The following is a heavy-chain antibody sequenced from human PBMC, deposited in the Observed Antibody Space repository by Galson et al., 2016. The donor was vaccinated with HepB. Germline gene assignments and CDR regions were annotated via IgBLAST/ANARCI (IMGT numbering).Heavy chain of an antibody. CDR2: IFYSGTS. CDR1: SGSISSSSYY. D-gene: IGHD3-16*01. Sequence: ETLSLTCIVSSGSISSSSYYWGWIRQPPGKGLEWIGSIFYSGTSYYNPSLKSRVTMSVDTSKNQFSLRLSSMTAADTAVYYCAGYRRDYIRGVPPYYFDYWAQGTLVTVSS. CDR3: AGYRRDYIRGVPPYYFDY. J-gene: IGHJ4*02. V-gene: IGHV4-39*07.